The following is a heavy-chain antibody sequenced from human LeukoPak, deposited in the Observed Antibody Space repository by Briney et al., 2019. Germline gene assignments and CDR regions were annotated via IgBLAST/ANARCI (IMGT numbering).Heavy chain of an antibody. J-gene: IGHJ6*03. CDR3: ARRKFSGSYSSYYYYYYMDV. D-gene: IGHD1-26*01. CDR2: IKQDGSEK. V-gene: IGHV3-7*01. CDR1: GFTFSSYW. Sequence: PGGSLRLSCAASGFTFSSYWMCWVRQAPGKGLEWVANIKQDGSEKYYVDSVKGRFTTSRDNAKNSLYLQMNSLRAEDTAVYYCARRKFSGSYSSYYYYYYMDVWGKGTTVTVSS.